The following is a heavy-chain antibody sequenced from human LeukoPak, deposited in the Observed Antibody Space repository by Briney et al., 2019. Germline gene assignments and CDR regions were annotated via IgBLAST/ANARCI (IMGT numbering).Heavy chain of an antibody. CDR1: GYTFTSYD. CDR2: ISAYNGNT. V-gene: IGHV1-18*01. D-gene: IGHD6-13*01. J-gene: IGHJ6*03. Sequence: GASVKVSCKASGYTFTSYDINWVRQATGQGLEWMGWISAYNGNTNYAQKLQGRVTMTTDTSTSTAYMELRSLRSDDTAVYYCARSIAAADIYYYYYMDVWGKGTTVTVSS. CDR3: ARSIAAADIYYYYYMDV.